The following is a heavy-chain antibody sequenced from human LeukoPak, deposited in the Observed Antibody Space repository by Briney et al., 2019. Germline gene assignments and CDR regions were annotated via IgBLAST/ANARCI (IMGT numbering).Heavy chain of an antibody. CDR3: ARGRDGYNLLDY. CDR1: GFTFSSYE. CDR2: ISSSGSTI. J-gene: IGHJ4*02. D-gene: IGHD5-24*01. V-gene: IGHV3-48*03. Sequence: PGGSLRLSCAASGFTFSSYEMHWVRQAPGKGLEWVSYISSSGSTIYYAASVKGRFTISRDNAKNSLYLQMNSLRAEDTAVYYCARGRDGYNLLDYWGQGTLVTVSS.